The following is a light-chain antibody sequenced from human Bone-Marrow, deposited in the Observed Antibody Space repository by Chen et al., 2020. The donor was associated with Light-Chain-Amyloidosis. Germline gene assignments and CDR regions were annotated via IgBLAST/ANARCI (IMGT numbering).Light chain of an antibody. J-gene: IGLJ2*01. CDR3: QSADSSCTYEVI. Sequence: SYELKQPPSVSVSPGQTARITCSGDDLPTKYAYWYQQKPGQAPVLVIHRDTERPSGISERFSGSSSGTTATLTISGVQAEDEADYHCQSADSSCTYEVIFGGGTKLTVL. V-gene: IGLV3-25*03. CDR1: DLPTKY. CDR2: RDT.